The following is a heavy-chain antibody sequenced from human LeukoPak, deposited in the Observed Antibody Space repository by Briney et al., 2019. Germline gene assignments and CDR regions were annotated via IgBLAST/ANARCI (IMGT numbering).Heavy chain of an antibody. CDR1: GYRFTSYW. CDR2: IYPGDSDT. CDR3: ARLGGFWSGSGGAFDI. V-gene: IGHV5-51*01. J-gene: IGHJ3*02. D-gene: IGHD3-3*01. Sequence: PGESLKISCKGSGYRFTSYWIGWVRQMPGKGLEWMGIIYPGDSDTRYSPSFQGQVTISADKSISAAYLQWSSLKASDTAMYYCARLGGFWSGSGGAFDIWGQGTMVTVSS.